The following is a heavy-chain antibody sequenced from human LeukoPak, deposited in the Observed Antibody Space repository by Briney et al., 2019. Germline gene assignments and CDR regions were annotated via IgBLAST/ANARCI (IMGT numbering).Heavy chain of an antibody. Sequence: QPGGSLRLSCAASGFSFSSFGMSWVRQAPGKGLEWVSRISGSDGSTDYADSVKGRFTISRDNSKNTLYLQMNSLRAEDTAVYYCAKGHYMDVWGKGTTVTVSS. V-gene: IGHV3-23*01. CDR2: ISGSDGST. CDR1: GFSFSSFG. J-gene: IGHJ6*03. CDR3: AKGHYMDV.